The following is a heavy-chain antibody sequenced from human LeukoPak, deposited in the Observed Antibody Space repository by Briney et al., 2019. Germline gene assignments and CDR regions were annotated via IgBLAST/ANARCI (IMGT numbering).Heavy chain of an antibody. Sequence: GESLRLSCAASGFTFSSYAMSWVRQAPGKGLEWVSAISGSGTNTYYADSVKGRFTISRDNSKNTLYLQMNSLRAEDTALYYCARFQAAAGTRGFDYWGQGTLVTVSS. V-gene: IGHV3-23*01. D-gene: IGHD6-13*01. J-gene: IGHJ4*02. CDR3: ARFQAAAGTRGFDY. CDR1: GFTFSSYA. CDR2: ISGSGTNT.